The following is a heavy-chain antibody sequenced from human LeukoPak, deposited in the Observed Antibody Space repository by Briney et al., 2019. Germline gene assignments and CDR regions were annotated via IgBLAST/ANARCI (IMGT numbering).Heavy chain of an antibody. Sequence: SETLSLTCTVSGGSISSSSYYWGWIRQPPGKGLEWIGGINHSGSTNYNPSLKSRVTISVDTSKNQFSLKLSSLTAADTAVYYCARERHDSSGYYPEIFFDYWGQGTLVTVSS. CDR3: ARERHDSSGYYPEIFFDY. CDR2: INHSGST. D-gene: IGHD3-22*01. J-gene: IGHJ4*02. CDR1: GGSISSSSYY. V-gene: IGHV4-39*07.